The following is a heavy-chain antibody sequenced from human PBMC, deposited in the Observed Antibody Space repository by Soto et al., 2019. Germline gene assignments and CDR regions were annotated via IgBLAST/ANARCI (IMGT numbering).Heavy chain of an antibody. D-gene: IGHD4-4*01. CDR2: IWYDGSNK. CDR1: GFTFSSYG. CDR3: ARDKGTRATDLNY. J-gene: IGHJ4*01. V-gene: IGHV3-33*01. Sequence: GGSLRLSCAASGFTFSSYGMHWVRQAPGKGLEWVAVIWYDGSNKYYADSVKGRFTISRDNSKNTLYLQMNSLRAEDTAVYYCARDKGTRATDLNYWGHGTLVTVSS.